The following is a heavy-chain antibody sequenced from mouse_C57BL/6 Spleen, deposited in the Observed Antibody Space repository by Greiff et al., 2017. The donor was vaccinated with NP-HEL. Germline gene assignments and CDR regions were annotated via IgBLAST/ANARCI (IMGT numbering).Heavy chain of an antibody. D-gene: IGHD2-1*01. V-gene: IGHV5-4*01. CDR3: ARGGKLSFAY. Sequence: EVQLVESGGGLVKPGGSLKLSCAASGFTFSSYAMSWVRQTPEKRLEWVATISDGGSYTYYPDNVKGRFTISRDNAKNNLYLQMSHLKSEDTAMYYCARGGKLSFAYWGQGTLVTVSA. CDR1: GFTFSSYA. CDR2: ISDGGSYT. J-gene: IGHJ3*01.